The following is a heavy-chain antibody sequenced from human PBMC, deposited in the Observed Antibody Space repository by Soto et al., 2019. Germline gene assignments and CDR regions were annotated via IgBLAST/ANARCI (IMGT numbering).Heavy chain of an antibody. CDR3: ARERVITMVRGVHYYMDV. CDR2: ISSSGSTI. CDR1: GFTFSDYY. D-gene: IGHD3-10*01. J-gene: IGHJ6*03. V-gene: IGHV3-11*01. Sequence: GGSLRLSCAASGFTFSDYYMSWIRQAPGKGLEWVSYISSSGSTIYYADSVKGRFTISRDNAKNSLYLQMNSLRAEDTAVYYCARERVITMVRGVHYYMDVWGKGTTVTVSS.